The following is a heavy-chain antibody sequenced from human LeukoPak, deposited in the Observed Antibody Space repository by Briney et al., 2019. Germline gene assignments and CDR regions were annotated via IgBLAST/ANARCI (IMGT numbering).Heavy chain of an antibody. J-gene: IGHJ3*02. CDR1: GYTFTGYY. V-gene: IGHV1-2*02. CDR2: INPNSGGT. CDR3: ARDTYCSSTSCYRDAFDI. Sequence: ASVKVSCKASGYTFTGYYMHWVRQAPGQGLEWMGWINPNSGGTNYAQKFQGRVTMTRDTSISTAYMELSRLRSDDTAVYYCARDTYCSSTSCYRDAFDIWGQGQWSPSLQ. D-gene: IGHD2-2*01.